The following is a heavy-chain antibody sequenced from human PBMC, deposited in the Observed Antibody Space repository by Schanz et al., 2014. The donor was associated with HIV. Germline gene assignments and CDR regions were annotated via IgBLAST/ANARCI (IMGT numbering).Heavy chain of an antibody. CDR2: ISYDGSNK. J-gene: IGHJ6*02. CDR3: ARDVSHDSSGHYSDYYYGMDV. Sequence: QVQLVESGGGVVQPGRSLRLSCAASGFTFSSFAMHWVRQAPGKGLEWVAVISYDGSNKYYADSVKGRFTISRDNSKNTLYLQMNSLRAEDTAVYYCARDVSHDSSGHYSDYYYGMDVWGQGTTVTVSS. CDR1: GFTFSSFA. D-gene: IGHD3-22*01. V-gene: IGHV3-30-3*01.